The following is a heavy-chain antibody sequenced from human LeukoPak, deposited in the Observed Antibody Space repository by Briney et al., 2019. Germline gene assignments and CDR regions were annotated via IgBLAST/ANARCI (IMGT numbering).Heavy chain of an antibody. D-gene: IGHD3-10*01. Sequence: ASVKVSCNTSGYTFASYYIHWVRQAPGQVPECMGIINPSGGSAGYAQNFQGRVTMTRDTSTSTVYMELSSLRSEDTAVYYCARGMVRGVIRGSFDYWGQGTPVTVSS. V-gene: IGHV1-46*01. J-gene: IGHJ4*02. CDR3: ARGMVRGVIRGSFDY. CDR2: INPSGGSA. CDR1: GYTFASYY.